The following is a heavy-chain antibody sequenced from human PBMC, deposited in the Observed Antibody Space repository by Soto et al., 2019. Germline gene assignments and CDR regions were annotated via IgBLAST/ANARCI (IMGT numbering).Heavy chain of an antibody. Sequence: EVQLVESGGGLVQPGGSLRLSCAASGFTFSSYWMSWVRQAPGKGLEWVANIKQDGSEKYYVDSVKGRFTISRDNAKNSLYLQMNSLRAEDTAVYYCARDADDYRDLYYFDYWGQGTLVTVSS. CDR3: ARDADDYRDLYYFDY. CDR1: GFTFSSYW. J-gene: IGHJ4*02. CDR2: IKQDGSEK. D-gene: IGHD4-17*01. V-gene: IGHV3-7*01.